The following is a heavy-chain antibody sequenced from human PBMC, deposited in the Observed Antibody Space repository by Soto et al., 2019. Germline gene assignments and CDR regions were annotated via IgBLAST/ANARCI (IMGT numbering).Heavy chain of an antibody. V-gene: IGHV4-30-2*01. CDR1: GGSISSGGYS. Sequence: LSLTCAVSGGSISSGGYSWSWIRQPPGKGLEWIGYIYHSGSTYYNPSLKSRVTISVDTSKNQFSLKLSSVTAADTAVYYCARERTAMVIAIDYWGQGTLVTVSS. J-gene: IGHJ4*02. CDR3: ARERTAMVIAIDY. CDR2: IYHSGST. D-gene: IGHD5-18*01.